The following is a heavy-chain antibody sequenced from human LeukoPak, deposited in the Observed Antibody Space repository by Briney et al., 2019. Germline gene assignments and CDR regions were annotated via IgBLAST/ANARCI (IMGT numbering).Heavy chain of an antibody. J-gene: IGHJ3*02. D-gene: IGHD2-15*01. Sequence: SGTLSLTCTVSGGSISSSSYYWGWIRQPPGKGLEWIGSIYYSGSTYYNPSLKSRVTISVDTSKNQFSLKLSSVTAADTAVYYCARPQIYCSGGSCYSNDAFDIWGQGTMVTVSS. CDR3: ARPQIYCSGGSCYSNDAFDI. CDR1: GGSISSSSYY. CDR2: IYYSGST. V-gene: IGHV4-39*01.